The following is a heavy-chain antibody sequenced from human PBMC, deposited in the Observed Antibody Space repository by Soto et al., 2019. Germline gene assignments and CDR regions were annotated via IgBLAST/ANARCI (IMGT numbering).Heavy chain of an antibody. CDR2: INPDSGGT. J-gene: IGHJ4*02. CDR3: ARKVRDYNFGY. V-gene: IGHV1-2*02. Sequence: GASVKVSCKASGYTFTGYYMHWVRQAPGQGLEWMGWINPDSGGTKYAQKFQGRVTMTRDTSISTAYMELSSLRSDDTAFYYCARKVRDYNFGYWGQGALVTVSS. CDR1: GYTFTGYY. D-gene: IGHD4-17*01.